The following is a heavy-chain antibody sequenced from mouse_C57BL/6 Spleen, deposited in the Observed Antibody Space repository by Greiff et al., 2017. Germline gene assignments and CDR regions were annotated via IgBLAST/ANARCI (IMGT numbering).Heavy chain of an antibody. Sequence: QFQLQQSGAELVKPGASVKISCKASGYAFSSYWMNWVKQRPGKGLEWIGQIYPGDGDTNYNGKFKGKATLTADKSSSTAYMQLSSLTSEDSAVXFCARSGGNYVKNYFDYWGQGTTLTVSS. CDR3: ARSGGNYVKNYFDY. V-gene: IGHV1-80*01. J-gene: IGHJ2*01. CDR2: IYPGDGDT. CDR1: GYAFSSYW. D-gene: IGHD2-1*01.